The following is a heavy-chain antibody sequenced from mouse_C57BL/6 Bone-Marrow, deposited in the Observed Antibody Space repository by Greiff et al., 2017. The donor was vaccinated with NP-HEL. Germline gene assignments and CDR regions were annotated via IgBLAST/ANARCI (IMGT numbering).Heavy chain of an antibody. V-gene: IGHV1-82*01. J-gene: IGHJ2*01. CDR1: GYAFSSSW. D-gene: IGHD2-12*01. Sequence: VQPQQSGPELVKPGASLKISCKACGYAFSSSWMNWVKQWPGKGPEWIGRIYPGVGDTNYNGKFTGKATLTADKSSSTAYMQLSSLTSEDSAVYFCARSPLNYSFDYWGQGTTLTVSS. CDR3: ARSPLNYSFDY. CDR2: IYPGVGDT.